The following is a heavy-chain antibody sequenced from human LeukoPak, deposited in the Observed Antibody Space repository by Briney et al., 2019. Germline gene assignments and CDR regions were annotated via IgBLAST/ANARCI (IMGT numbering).Heavy chain of an antibody. Sequence: SETLSLTCTLSGGTVTSSTYFWGWIRQPPGKGLEWIGSISYSGATYYNPSLKSRVSMSVHTSKNQFSLKLSSVTAADTAVYYCARDGFSYHYYMDVWGEGTTVTVSS. CDR2: ISYSGAT. CDR1: GGTVTSSTYF. D-gene: IGHD3-3*01. CDR3: ARDGFSYHYYMDV. V-gene: IGHV4-39*07. J-gene: IGHJ6*03.